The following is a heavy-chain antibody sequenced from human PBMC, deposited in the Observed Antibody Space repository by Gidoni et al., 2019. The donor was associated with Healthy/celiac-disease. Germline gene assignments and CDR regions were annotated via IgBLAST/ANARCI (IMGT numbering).Heavy chain of an antibody. CDR2: IDPNDSST. J-gene: IGHJ4*02. Sequence: VQLLQSGAEVTMPGESLRISCNGSGYSFTSYWLSWVRLMPGKGREWMGRIDPNDSSTNYRQSFQGHVTISADKSISTAYLQWSSLKASDTAMYYCARQGRYYYDSSGLFDYWGQGTLVTVSS. CDR3: ARQGRYYYDSSGLFDY. CDR1: GYSFTSYW. D-gene: IGHD3-22*01. V-gene: IGHV5-10-1*03.